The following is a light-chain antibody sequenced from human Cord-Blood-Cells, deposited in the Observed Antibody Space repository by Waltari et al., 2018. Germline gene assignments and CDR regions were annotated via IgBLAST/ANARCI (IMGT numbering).Light chain of an antibody. CDR1: QGISNY. V-gene: IGKV1-27*01. CDR2: AAS. J-gene: IGKJ4*01. Sequence: DVQMTQSPSSLSASVGDRVTITCRASQGISNYLAWYQQKPGKVPKLLIYAASTLQSGVPSRFSGSGSGTDFTLTISSLQPEDVATYYCQKYNSAPPLTFGGGTKVEIK. CDR3: QKYNSAPPLT.